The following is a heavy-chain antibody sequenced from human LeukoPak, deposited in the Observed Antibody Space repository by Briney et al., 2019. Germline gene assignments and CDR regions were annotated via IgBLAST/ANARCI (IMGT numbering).Heavy chain of an antibody. Sequence: SETLSLTCTVSGGSISSYYWGWIRQPPGKGLEWIGSIYHSGSTYYNPSLKSRVTISVDTSKNQFSLKLSSVTAADTAVYYCARETQSGPYSYYYYYYYMDVWGKGTTVTVSS. CDR2: IYHSGST. D-gene: IGHD2-15*01. CDR3: ARETQSGPYSYYYYYYYMDV. J-gene: IGHJ6*03. CDR1: GGSISSYY. V-gene: IGHV4-38-2*02.